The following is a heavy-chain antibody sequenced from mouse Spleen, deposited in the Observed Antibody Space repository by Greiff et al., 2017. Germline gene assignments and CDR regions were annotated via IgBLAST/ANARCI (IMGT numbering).Heavy chain of an antibody. CDR3: ARYPNNYGSIHFDY. J-gene: IGHJ2*01. Sequence: EVMLVESGGGLVQPGGSLSLSCAASGFTFTDYYMNWVRQPPGKALEWLGFIRNKANGYTTEYSASVKGRFTISRDNSQSILYLQMNDLRAEDSATYYCARYPNNYGSIHFDYWGQGTTLTVSS. V-gene: IGHV7-3*01. CDR1: GFTFTDYY. CDR2: IRNKANGYTT. D-gene: IGHD1-1*01.